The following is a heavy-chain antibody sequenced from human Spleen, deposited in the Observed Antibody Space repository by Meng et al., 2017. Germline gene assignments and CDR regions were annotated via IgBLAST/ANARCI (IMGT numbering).Heavy chain of an antibody. J-gene: IGHJ4*02. Sequence: QVTLKESGPTLVKPTQTRTLTCTFPGFSLSTSGVGVGWIRQPPGKALEWLAVIYWDDDKRYSPSLKSRLTITKDTSENQVVLTITNMDPVDTFTYYCAHRGIAVAAYDYWGQGTLVTVSS. CDR1: GFSLSTSGVG. CDR2: IYWDDDK. CDR3: AHRGIAVAAYDY. D-gene: IGHD6-19*01. V-gene: IGHV2-5*02.